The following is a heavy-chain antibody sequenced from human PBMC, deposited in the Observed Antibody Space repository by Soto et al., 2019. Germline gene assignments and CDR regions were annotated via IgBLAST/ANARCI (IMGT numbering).Heavy chain of an antibody. V-gene: IGHV3-74*01. Sequence: EVQLVESGGGLVQPGGSLSLSCAVSGFTFSSFWMHWVRQASGEGLVWVSRINTDGSSTSYADSVKGRFTISRDNAKNTLYLQMNSLRVEDTAMYYCAKRGVDTFGLSYWGQGTLVTVSS. CDR3: AKRGVDTFGLSY. D-gene: IGHD3-10*01. J-gene: IGHJ4*02. CDR1: GFTFSSFW. CDR2: INTDGSST.